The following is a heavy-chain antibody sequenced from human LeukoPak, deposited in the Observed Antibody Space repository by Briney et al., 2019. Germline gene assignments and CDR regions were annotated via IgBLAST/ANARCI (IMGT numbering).Heavy chain of an antibody. CDR3: ARELTYCYGDFYDC. Sequence: GGSLRLSCAASGFTFSNHDMNWVRQAPGKGLEGVSYITTSGSSTYYADSVKGRFTISRDNARNLLYLEMNSLIAEDTALYYCARELTYCYGDFYDCWGRGTLVTVSS. V-gene: IGHV3-48*03. CDR1: GFTFSNHD. J-gene: IGHJ4*02. CDR2: ITTSGSST. D-gene: IGHD2-21*01.